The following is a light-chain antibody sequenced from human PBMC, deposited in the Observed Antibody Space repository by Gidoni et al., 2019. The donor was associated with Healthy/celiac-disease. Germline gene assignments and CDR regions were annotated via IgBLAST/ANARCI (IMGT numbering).Light chain of an antibody. Sequence: QSVLPQPPSASGTPGQRVTISCSGSSSNIGSNTVNWYQQLPGTAPKLLIYSNNQRPSGVPDRFSGSKSGTSASLAISGLQSEDEADYYCAAWDDSLNGPWVFGGGTKLXVX. CDR1: SSNIGSNT. J-gene: IGLJ3*02. V-gene: IGLV1-44*01. CDR2: SNN. CDR3: AAWDDSLNGPWV.